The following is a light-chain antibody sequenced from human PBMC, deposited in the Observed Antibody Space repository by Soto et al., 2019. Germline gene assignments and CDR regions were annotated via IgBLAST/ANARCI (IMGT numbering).Light chain of an antibody. J-gene: IGKJ1*01. Sequence: TQAPATVSVSPGERATLFCRASQSVSDKLAWYQQKPGQAPRLLIYHASARATGIPARFSGSGSGTEFTLTISGLQSEDFAVYYCQQYNNWPPWTFGQGTKVDIK. V-gene: IGKV3-15*01. CDR3: QQYNNWPPWT. CDR2: HAS. CDR1: QSVSDK.